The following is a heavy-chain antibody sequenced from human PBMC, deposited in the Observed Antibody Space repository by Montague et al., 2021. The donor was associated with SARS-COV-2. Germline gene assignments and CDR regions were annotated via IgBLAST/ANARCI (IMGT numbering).Heavy chain of an antibody. CDR1: GFTFSSYG. D-gene: IGHD3-3*01. CDR3: AKDDVYYDFWSGYISDPYYYYYYGMDV. J-gene: IGHJ6*02. Sequence: SLRLSCAASGFTFSSYGIHWVRQAPGKGLEWVAVISYDGSNKYYADSVKGRFTISRDNSKNTLYLQMGSLRAEDTAVYYCAKDDVYYDFWSGYISDPYYYYYYGMDVWGQGTTVTVSS. CDR2: ISYDGSNK. V-gene: IGHV3-30*18.